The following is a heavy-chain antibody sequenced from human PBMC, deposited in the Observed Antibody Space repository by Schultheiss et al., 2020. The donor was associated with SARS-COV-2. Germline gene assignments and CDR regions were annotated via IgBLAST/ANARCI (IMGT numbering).Heavy chain of an antibody. J-gene: IGHJ4*02. CDR2: TYYRSKWYN. V-gene: IGHV6-1*01. CDR3: ARDLHGSGWYRIDY. D-gene: IGHD6-19*01. CDR1: GDSVTSNSVA. Sequence: SQTLSLTCDISGDSVTSNSVAWSWIRQSPSRGLEWLGRTYYRSKWYNDYAPSVQSRIIISPDTAKNQLSLQLYSVTPEDTAVYYCARDLHGSGWYRIDYWGQGTLVTVSS.